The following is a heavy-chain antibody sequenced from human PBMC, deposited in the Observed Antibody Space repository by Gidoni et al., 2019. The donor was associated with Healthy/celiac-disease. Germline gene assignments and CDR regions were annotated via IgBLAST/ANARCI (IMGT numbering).Heavy chain of an antibody. J-gene: IGHJ1*01. CDR2: ISYDGSNK. Sequence: QVQLVEPGGGVVQPGRSMRLSCAASGLTFRSYAKHWVRQATGKGLEWVAVISYDGSNKYYADSVQGRFTISRDNSKNTLYLQMNSLRAEDTAVYYCARDGEGSSWYGGYFQHWGQSTLVTVSS. V-gene: IGHV3-30-3*01. CDR1: GLTFRSYA. D-gene: IGHD6-13*01. CDR3: ARDGEGSSWYGGYFQH.